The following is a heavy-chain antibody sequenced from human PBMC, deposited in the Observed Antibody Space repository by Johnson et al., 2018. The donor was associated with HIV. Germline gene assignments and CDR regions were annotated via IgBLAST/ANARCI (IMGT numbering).Heavy chain of an antibody. Sequence: QVQLVESGGGVVQPGGSLRLSCAASGFTFSSYGMNWVRQAPGKGLEWVAVISYDGSDKYYADSVKGRFTISRDNSKNTLYLQMHSLTPEDTAVYYCARAEQLAGGAFDIWGQGTMVTVSS. CDR1: GFTFSSYG. V-gene: IGHV3-30*03. CDR3: ARAEQLAGGAFDI. D-gene: IGHD6-6*01. J-gene: IGHJ3*02. CDR2: ISYDGSDK.